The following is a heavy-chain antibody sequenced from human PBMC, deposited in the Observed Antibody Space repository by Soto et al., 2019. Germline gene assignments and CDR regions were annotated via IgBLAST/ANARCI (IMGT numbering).Heavy chain of an antibody. D-gene: IGHD6-13*01. CDR1: GYTFTSYA. CDR3: ARGQAHSSSWFDPPAEYFQH. V-gene: IGHV1-3*01. Sequence: ASVKVSCKASGYTFTSYAMHWVRQAPGQRLEWMGWINAGNGNTKYSQKFQGRVTITRGTSASTAYMELSSLRSEDTAVYYCARGQAHSSSWFDPPAEYFQHWGQGTLVTVSS. CDR2: INAGNGNT. J-gene: IGHJ1*01.